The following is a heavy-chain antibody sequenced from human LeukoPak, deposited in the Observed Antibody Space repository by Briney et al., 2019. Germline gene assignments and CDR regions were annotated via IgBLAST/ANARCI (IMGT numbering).Heavy chain of an antibody. Sequence: PGGSLRLSCAASGFTFSNYAMSWVRQAPGKGLEWVSAIRGRGGDTFYADSVKGRFTISRDNSRDTLYLQMNSLRAEDTAVYYCARYEYGGIDCWGQGTLVTVSS. D-gene: IGHD4-23*01. J-gene: IGHJ4*02. CDR2: IRGRGGDT. CDR3: ARYEYGGIDC. CDR1: GFTFSNYA. V-gene: IGHV3-23*01.